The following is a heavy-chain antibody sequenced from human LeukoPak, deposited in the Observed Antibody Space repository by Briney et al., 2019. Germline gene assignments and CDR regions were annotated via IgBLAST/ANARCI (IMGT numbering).Heavy chain of an antibody. CDR1: GITLNNYG. V-gene: IGHV3-23*01. J-gene: IGHJ4*02. CDR2: ISDSGGST. D-gene: IGHD3/OR15-3a*01. Sequence: GGSLRLSCTVSGITLNNYGMSWVRQAPGKGLEGGAGISDSGGSTKYADSVKGRFTISRDNPTNTLFLQMNSLRAEDTAVYFCAKRGVVIRVILVRFHKEAYYFESWGQGALVTVSS. CDR3: AKRGVVIRVILVRFHKEAYYFES.